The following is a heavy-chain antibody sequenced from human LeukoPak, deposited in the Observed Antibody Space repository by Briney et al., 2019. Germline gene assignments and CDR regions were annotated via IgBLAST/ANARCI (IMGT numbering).Heavy chain of an antibody. Sequence: SGTLSLTCAVYGGSFSGYYWSWIRQPPGKGLEWIGEINHSGSTNYNPSLKSRVTISVDTSKNQFSLKLSSVTAADTAVYYCARQGGEAPYYYYYYMDVWGKGTTVTISS. J-gene: IGHJ6*03. V-gene: IGHV4-34*01. CDR1: GGSFSGYY. CDR3: ARQGGEAPYYYYYYMDV. CDR2: INHSGST.